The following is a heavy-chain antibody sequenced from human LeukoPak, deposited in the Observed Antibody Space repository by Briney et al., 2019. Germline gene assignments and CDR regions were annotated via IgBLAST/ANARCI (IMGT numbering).Heavy chain of an antibody. J-gene: IGHJ4*02. Sequence: SGGSLRLSCAASGFTFDDYATHWVRQAPGKGLEWVSGISWNSGSIGYADSVKGRFTISRDNAKNSLYLQMNSLRAEDTALYYCAKDGYSSGWYYFDYWGQGTLVTVSS. CDR3: AKDGYSSGWYYFDY. V-gene: IGHV3-9*01. CDR2: ISWNSGSI. CDR1: GFTFDDYA. D-gene: IGHD6-19*01.